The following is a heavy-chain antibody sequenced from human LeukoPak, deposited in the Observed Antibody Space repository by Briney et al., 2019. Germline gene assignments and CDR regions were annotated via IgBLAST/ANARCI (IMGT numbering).Heavy chain of an antibody. CDR1: GFTFSSYS. J-gene: IGHJ4*02. CDR3: ARGTVVAATLFDY. D-gene: IGHD2-15*01. V-gene: IGHV3-21*01. CDR2: ISRSGSYI. Sequence: GGSLRLSCAASGFTFSSYSMNWVRQAPGKGLEWVSSISRSGSYIYYADSVKGRFTISRDNAKNSLYLQMNSLRAEDTAVYYCARGTVVAATLFDYWGQGTLVTASS.